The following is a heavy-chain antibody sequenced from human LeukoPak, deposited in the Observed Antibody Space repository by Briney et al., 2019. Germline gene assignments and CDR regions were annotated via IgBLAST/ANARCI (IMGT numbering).Heavy chain of an antibody. V-gene: IGHV3-21*04. J-gene: IGHJ4*02. CDR2: ISRGSSSI. CDR3: ASRGVTGYSTGWYLDY. CDR1: GFTVSSYN. D-gene: IGHD6-19*01. Sequence: GGSLRLSCAAFGFTVSSYNMHWVRQAPGKGLEWVSSISRGSSSIYYADSVKGRFTISRDNANNLLYLEMNSLRAEDTAVYFCASRGVTGYSTGWYLDYWGQGALVTVSS.